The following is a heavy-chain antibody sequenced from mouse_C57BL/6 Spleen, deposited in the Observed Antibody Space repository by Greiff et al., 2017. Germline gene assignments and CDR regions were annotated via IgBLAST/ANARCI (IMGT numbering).Heavy chain of an antibody. J-gene: IGHJ4*01. CDR1: GYTFTSYW. V-gene: IGHV1-55*01. D-gene: IGHD3-2*02. CDR3: ARFKTAQATRAMDY. Sequence: QVQLQQPGAELVKPGASVKMSCKASGYTFTSYWITWVKQRPGQGLEWIGDIYPGSGSTNYNEKFKSKATLTVDTSSSTAYMQLSSLTSEDSAVYYCARFKTAQATRAMDYWGQGTSVTVSS. CDR2: IYPGSGST.